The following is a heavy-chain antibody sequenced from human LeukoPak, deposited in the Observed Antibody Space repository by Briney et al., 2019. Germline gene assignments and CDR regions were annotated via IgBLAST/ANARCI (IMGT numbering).Heavy chain of an antibody. D-gene: IGHD2-15*01. V-gene: IGHV3-9*01. CDR3: AKDRGGGSQLGDAFDV. CDR2: ISYSSATI. CDR1: GFTFDEYA. Sequence: GGSLRLSCAASGFTFDEYAMHWVRHAPGKGLGWVSGISYSSATIGYVDSVKGRFIISRDNAKNSLYLQMNSLRAEDTALYFCAKDRGGGSQLGDAFDVWGQGTMVSVSS. J-gene: IGHJ3*01.